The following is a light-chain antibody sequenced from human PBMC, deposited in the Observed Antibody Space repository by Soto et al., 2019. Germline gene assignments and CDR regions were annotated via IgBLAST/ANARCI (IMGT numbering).Light chain of an antibody. CDR3: ASYLTTSPLEV. J-gene: IGLJ1*01. CDR2: EVH. CDR1: SSNIGSNT. V-gene: IGLV1-44*01. Sequence: QSVLTQPPSASGTPGQRVTISCSGSSSNIGSNTVNWYRQYPGEAPRLLIYEVHYRPSGVSSRFSGSKSGNTASLTISGLQAADEADYYCASYLTTSPLEVFGTGTKVTVL.